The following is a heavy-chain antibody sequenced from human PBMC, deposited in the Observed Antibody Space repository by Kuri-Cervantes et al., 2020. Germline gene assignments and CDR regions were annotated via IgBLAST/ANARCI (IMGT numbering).Heavy chain of an antibody. V-gene: IGHV4-59*11. J-gene: IGHJ6*04. Sequence: ESLKISCGASGFIFRDHYMDWVRQAPGKGLEWIGFIYYTGITNYNPSLKSRVTISVDTSKNQFSLNLSSVTAADTAVYYCARVWGKGTTVTVSS. CDR2: IYYTGIT. CDR3: ARV. CDR1: GFIFRDHY.